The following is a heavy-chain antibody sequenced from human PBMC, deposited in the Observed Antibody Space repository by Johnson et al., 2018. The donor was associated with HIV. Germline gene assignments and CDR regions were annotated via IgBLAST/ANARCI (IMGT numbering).Heavy chain of an antibody. J-gene: IGHJ3*02. V-gene: IGHV3-66*01. CDR2: IYSGGST. CDR1: GFTFDDYA. D-gene: IGHD1-7*01. CDR3: AREDQNWNYDHAFDI. Sequence: EVQLVESGGGLVQPGRSLRLSCAASGFTFDDYAMHWVRQAPGKGLEWVSGIYSGGSTYYADSVKGRFTISRDNSKNTLYLQMNSLRAEDTAVYYCAREDQNWNYDHAFDIWGQGTMVTVSS.